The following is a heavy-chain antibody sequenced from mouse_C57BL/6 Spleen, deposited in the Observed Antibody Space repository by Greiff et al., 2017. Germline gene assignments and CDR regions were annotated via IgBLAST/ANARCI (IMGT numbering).Heavy chain of an antibody. J-gene: IGHJ1*03. CDR2: IVPETGGT. D-gene: IGHD1-1*01. CDR1: GYTFPDYE. Sequence: QVQLKESGAELVRPGASVTLSCKASGYTFPDYEMHWVKQTPVHGLEWIGAIVPETGGTAYNQKFKGKAILTADKSSSTAYMELRSLTSEDSAVYYCSPYYYGSSLWYFDVWGTGTTVTVSS. V-gene: IGHV1-15*01. CDR3: SPYYYGSSLWYFDV.